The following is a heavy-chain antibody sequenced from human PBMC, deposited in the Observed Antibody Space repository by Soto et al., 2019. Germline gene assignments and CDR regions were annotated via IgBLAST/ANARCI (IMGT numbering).Heavy chain of an antibody. J-gene: IGHJ4*02. Sequence: QVQLQESGPGLVKPSETLSLTCTVSGGSISSYYWSWIRQPPGKGLEWIGYIYYSGSTNYNPSLTSRVTISVGTSKSQFSLKLSSVTAANTAGYYCARRYGGTLDCWGQGTLVTVSS. V-gene: IGHV4-59*08. CDR3: ARRYGGTLDC. CDR1: GGSISSYY. CDR2: IYYSGST. D-gene: IGHD4-17*01.